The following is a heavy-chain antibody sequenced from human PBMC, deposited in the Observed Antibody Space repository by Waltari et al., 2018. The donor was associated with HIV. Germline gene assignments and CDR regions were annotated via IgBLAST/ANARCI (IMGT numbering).Heavy chain of an antibody. CDR2: IYTSGST. V-gene: IGHV4-4*07. Sequence: QVQLQESGPGLVKPSETLSLTCTVSGGSISSYYWSWIRQPAGKGLEWIGRIYTSGSTNTTPSLKSRFTMSVDTSKTQFSLKLSSVTAADTAVYYCARSLGGIAPSADYWGQGTLVTVSS. CDR3: ARSLGGIAPSADY. CDR1: GGSISSYY. J-gene: IGHJ4*02. D-gene: IGHD6-13*01.